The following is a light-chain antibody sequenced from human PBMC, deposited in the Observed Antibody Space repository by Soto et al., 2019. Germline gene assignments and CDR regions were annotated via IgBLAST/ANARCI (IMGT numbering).Light chain of an antibody. CDR1: QSVSDY. CDR3: QQYNSYRA. V-gene: IGKV1-39*01. Sequence: DVQMTQSPSSVSASVGDRVTLTCRASQSVSDYLNWYLQKPGKAPELLIYAASTLQSGVPSRFSGSGSGTDFSLTISSLRPEDFATYYCQQYNSYRAFGQGTKVEIK. CDR2: AAS. J-gene: IGKJ1*01.